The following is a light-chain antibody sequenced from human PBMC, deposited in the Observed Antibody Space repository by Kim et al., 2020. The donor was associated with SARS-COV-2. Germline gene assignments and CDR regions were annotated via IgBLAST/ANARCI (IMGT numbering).Light chain of an antibody. CDR2: EVS. J-gene: IGLJ3*02. CDR1: SSDVGSVNL. V-gene: IGLV2-23*02. CDR3: CSYAGSSTWV. Sequence: GQSITISCTGTSSDVGSVNLVSWYQQHPGKAPKLMIYEVSKRPSGVSNRFSGSKSGNTASLTISGLQAEDEADYYCCSYAGSSTWVFGGGTQLTVL.